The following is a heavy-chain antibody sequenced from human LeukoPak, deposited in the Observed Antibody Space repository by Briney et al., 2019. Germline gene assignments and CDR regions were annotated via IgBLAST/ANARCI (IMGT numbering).Heavy chain of an antibody. D-gene: IGHD3-16*01. Sequence: GGSLKLSCAASGFTFSVSAMHWVRQASGKGLEWVGRIRSKANSYATAYAASVKGRFTISRDDSKNTAYLQMNSLKTEDTAVYYCVLTYDYVWGTGGDYWGQGTLVTVSS. J-gene: IGHJ4*02. CDR2: IRSKANSYAT. V-gene: IGHV3-73*01. CDR3: VLTYDYVWGTGGDY. CDR1: GFTFSVSA.